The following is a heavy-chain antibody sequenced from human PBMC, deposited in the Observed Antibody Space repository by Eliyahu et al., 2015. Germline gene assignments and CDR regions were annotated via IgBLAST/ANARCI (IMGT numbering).Heavy chain of an antibody. Sequence: QVQLVESGGGVVQPGRSXRXSXAASGXTFXXYGMHWVRQAPGKGLEWVAAISYDGSNKYYADSVKGRFTISRDNSKNTLYLQMNSLIIEDTALYYCARPRDSQTSYPLFDNWGQGTLVTVSS. V-gene: IGHV3-30*03. J-gene: IGHJ4*02. D-gene: IGHD5-24*01. CDR3: ARPRDSQTSYPLFDN. CDR2: ISYDGSNK. CDR1: GXTFXXYG.